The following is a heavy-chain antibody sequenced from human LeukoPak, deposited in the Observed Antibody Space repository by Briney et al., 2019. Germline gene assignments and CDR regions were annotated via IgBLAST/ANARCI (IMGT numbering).Heavy chain of an antibody. Sequence: SETLSLTCAVSGGSISSSNWWSCVRQPPGKGLEWSGEIYHSGSTNYNPSLKSRVTISLDKSKNQFSLKLYSVTAADTAVYYCARHRSGWLQSSFDYWGQGTLVTVSS. V-gene: IGHV4-4*02. CDR1: GGSISSSNW. CDR2: IYHSGST. CDR3: ARHRSGWLQSSFDY. J-gene: IGHJ4*02. D-gene: IGHD5-24*01.